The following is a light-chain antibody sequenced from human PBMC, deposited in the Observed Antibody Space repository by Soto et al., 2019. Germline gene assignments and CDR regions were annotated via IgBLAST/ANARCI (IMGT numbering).Light chain of an antibody. Sequence: EIALTQSPGTQSLTPGERATLSYRASQSLSNSELAVYQQKPGHAPRRLIYGASSRATGIPDRFSGSGSGTDFTLTISRLETEDCGVFYCQQHGAKFGQGTKEDIK. CDR2: GAS. J-gene: IGKJ1*01. CDR3: QQHGAK. V-gene: IGKV3-20*01. CDR1: QSLSNSE.